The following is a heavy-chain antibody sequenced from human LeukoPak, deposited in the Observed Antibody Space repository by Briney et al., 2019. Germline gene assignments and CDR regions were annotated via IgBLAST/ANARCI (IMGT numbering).Heavy chain of an antibody. V-gene: IGHV3-15*01. CDR2: IKRKIDGETT. CDR3: TTVVAVAGTYGFDI. J-gene: IGHJ3*02. D-gene: IGHD6-19*01. CDR1: GFTFPNAW. Sequence: GGSLRLSCAAYGFTFPNAWMNWVRQAPGKGLEWVGLIKRKIDGETTDYAAPVKGRFTILRDDSENTLHLQMNSLRTEDTALYYCTTVVAVAGTYGFDIWGQGTMVTVSS.